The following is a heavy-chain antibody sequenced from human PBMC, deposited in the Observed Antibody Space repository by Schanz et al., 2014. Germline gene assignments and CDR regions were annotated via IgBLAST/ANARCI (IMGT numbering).Heavy chain of an antibody. J-gene: IGHJ4*02. CDR2: INPSGGST. V-gene: IGHV1-46*03. Sequence: QVQLVQSGAEVKKPGASVKVSCKASGYTFTSYYMHWVRQAPGQGLEWMGIINPSGGSTSYAQKFQGRVTMTRDTSTSTVYMYLSSLRSEDTVVYYCARRYSSGWYEFDYWGQGTLVTVSS. D-gene: IGHD6-19*01. CDR1: GYTFTSYY. CDR3: ARRYSSGWYEFDY.